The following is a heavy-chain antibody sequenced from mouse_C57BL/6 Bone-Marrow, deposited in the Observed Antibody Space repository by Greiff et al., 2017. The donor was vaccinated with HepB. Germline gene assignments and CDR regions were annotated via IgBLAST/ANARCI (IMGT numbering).Heavy chain of an antibody. CDR1: GFTFSDYG. CDR2: ISSGSSTI. Sequence: EVQLKESGGGLVKPGGSLKLSCAASGFTFSDYGMHWVRQAPEKGLEWVAYISSGSSTIYYADTVKGRFTISRDNAKNTLFLQMTSLRSEDTAMYYCARSHGNYFDYWGQGTTLTVSS. D-gene: IGHD2-1*01. J-gene: IGHJ2*01. CDR3: ARSHGNYFDY. V-gene: IGHV5-17*01.